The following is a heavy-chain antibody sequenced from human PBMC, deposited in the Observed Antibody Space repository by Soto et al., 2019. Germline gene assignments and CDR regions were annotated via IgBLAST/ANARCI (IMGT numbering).Heavy chain of an antibody. D-gene: IGHD3-10*01. V-gene: IGHV1-69*12. CDR1: GGTFSSYA. Sequence: QVQLVQSGAEVKKPGSSVKVSCKASGGTFSSYAISWVRQAPGQGLEWMGGIIPIFGTANYAQKFQGRVTITADESTSTAYMELSSLRSEDTAVYYCARDRGGAGSLHQAYFDYWGQGTLVTVSS. CDR2: IIPIFGTA. CDR3: ARDRGGAGSLHQAYFDY. J-gene: IGHJ4*02.